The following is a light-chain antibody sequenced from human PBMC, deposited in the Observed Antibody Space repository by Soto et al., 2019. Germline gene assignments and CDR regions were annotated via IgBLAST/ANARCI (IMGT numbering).Light chain of an antibody. J-gene: IGKJ5*01. CDR1: QSISSY. CDR2: DAS. Sequence: EFVLTQSPSTLSFSPVERSTLSCIPSQSISSYLAWYQQKPGQAPRLLIYDASNRATGIPARFSGSGSGTDFTLTISSLEPEDFAVYYCQQRSNWPPITFGQGTRLEIK. V-gene: IGKV3-11*01. CDR3: QQRSNWPPIT.